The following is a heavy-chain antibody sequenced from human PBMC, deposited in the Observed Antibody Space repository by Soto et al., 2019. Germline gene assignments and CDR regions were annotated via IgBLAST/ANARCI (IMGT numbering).Heavy chain of an antibody. J-gene: IGHJ4*02. Sequence: VQLVQSGSEVKKPGSSVKVSYQASGGTFSGYAVTWVRQAPRXXLEWMGEFVPLFGATNYAQKFPGRITXTXXXXXXXXXXXXXXXXXXXXXXXXXXXXXXXXXXXXCFDNWGQGTLVTVSS. CDR3: XXXXXXXXXXXCFDN. CDR1: GGTFSGYA. V-gene: IGHV1-69*01. CDR2: FVPLFGAT.